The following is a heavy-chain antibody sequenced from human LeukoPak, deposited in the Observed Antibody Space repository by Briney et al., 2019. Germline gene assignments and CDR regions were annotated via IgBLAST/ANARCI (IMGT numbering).Heavy chain of an antibody. CDR2: SNPSCGST. CDR1: GDTFTTDY. D-gene: IGHD4-23*01. CDR3: TRETPSRYFDY. Sequence: ASVKVSCKASGDTFTTDYIHWVRQGPGQGPEWMGVSNPSCGSTTNAQKFQGRVTMTRDTSTSTVYMELSSLRSEDTAVYYCTRETPSRYFDYWGQGTLVTVSS. J-gene: IGHJ4*02. V-gene: IGHV1-46*01.